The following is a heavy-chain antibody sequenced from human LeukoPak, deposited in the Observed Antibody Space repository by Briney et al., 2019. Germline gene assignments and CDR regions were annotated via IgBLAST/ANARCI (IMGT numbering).Heavy chain of an antibody. D-gene: IGHD6-19*01. J-gene: IGHJ4*02. CDR2: ISGSGGST. CDR1: GFTFSSYS. Sequence: GGSLRLSCAASGFTFSSYSMNWVRQAPGKGLEWVSAISGSGGSTEYADSVKGRFTISRDNSKNTLYLQMNSLRAEDTAVYYCAKSGSVWYYFDYWGQGTLVTVSS. V-gene: IGHV3-23*01. CDR3: AKSGSVWYYFDY.